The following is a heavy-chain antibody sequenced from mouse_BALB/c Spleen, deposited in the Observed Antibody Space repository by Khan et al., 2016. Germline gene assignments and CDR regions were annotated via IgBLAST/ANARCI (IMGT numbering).Heavy chain of an antibody. CDR3: ARSYYGPFDY. D-gene: IGHD2-10*01. CDR1: GYTFTNYW. V-gene: IGHV1-87*01. Sequence: QVQLKQSGAELARPGASVKLSCKASGYTFTNYWMQWVKQRPGQGLEWIGTIYPGDGDTRYTQKFKGKATLTADGSSSTAYMILSRLASEDSAVYYCARSYYGPFDYWGQGTTLTVSS. J-gene: IGHJ2*01. CDR2: IYPGDGDT.